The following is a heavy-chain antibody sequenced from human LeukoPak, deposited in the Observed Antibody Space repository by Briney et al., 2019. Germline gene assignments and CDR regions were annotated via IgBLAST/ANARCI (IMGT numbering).Heavy chain of an antibody. D-gene: IGHD3-10*01. V-gene: IGHV4-34*01. Sequence: SETLSLTCAVYGGSFSGYYWSWIRQPPGKGLEWIGEINHSGSTNYNPSLKSRVTISVDTSKNQFSLKLSSVTAADTAVYYCARGSGSPLYYSYGMDVWGKGTTVTVSS. CDR1: GGSFSGYY. CDR3: ARGSGSPLYYSYGMDV. J-gene: IGHJ6*04. CDR2: INHSGST.